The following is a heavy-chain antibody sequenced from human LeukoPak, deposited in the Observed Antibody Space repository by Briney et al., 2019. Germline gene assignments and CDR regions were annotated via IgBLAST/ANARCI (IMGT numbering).Heavy chain of an antibody. Sequence: GGSLRLSCAASGFTVSSNYMNWVRQAPGKGPEWVSVIHDGDITYADSVKGRFTISRDSPRNTVYLQMTSLRAEDTAVYYCVRDLEYSSAYWGQGTLVTVSS. CDR3: VRDLEYSSAY. V-gene: IGHV3-66*01. D-gene: IGHD3-22*01. CDR2: IHDGDIT. J-gene: IGHJ4*02. CDR1: GFTVSSNY.